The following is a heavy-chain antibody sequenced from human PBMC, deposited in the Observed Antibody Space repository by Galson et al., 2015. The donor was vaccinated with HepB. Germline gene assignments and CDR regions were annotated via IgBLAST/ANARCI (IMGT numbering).Heavy chain of an antibody. CDR3: ARDVPYYDSSGYYYNGYFQH. CDR2: INTNTGNP. D-gene: IGHD3-22*01. J-gene: IGHJ1*01. V-gene: IGHV7-4-1*02. CDR1: GYTFTSYA. Sequence: SVKVSCKASGYTFTSYAMNWVRQAPGQGLEWMGWINTNTGNPTYAQGFTGRFVFSLDTSVSTAYLQISSLKAEDTAVYYCARDVPYYDSSGYYYNGYFQHWGQGTLVTVSS.